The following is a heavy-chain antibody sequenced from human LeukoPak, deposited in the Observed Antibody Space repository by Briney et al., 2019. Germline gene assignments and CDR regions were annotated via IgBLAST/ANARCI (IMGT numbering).Heavy chain of an antibody. D-gene: IGHD2-2*02. J-gene: IGHJ6*03. Sequence: GASVKVSCKASGYTFTSYGISWVRQAPGQGLEWMGWISAYNGNTNYAQKLQGRVTMTTDTSTSTAYMELRSLRSDDTAVYYCARSAGPVIGPAAIGAWGYYYNMDVWDKGPRSPSP. CDR1: GYTFTSYG. V-gene: IGHV1-18*01. CDR3: ARSAGPVIGPAAIGAWGYYYNMDV. CDR2: ISAYNGNT.